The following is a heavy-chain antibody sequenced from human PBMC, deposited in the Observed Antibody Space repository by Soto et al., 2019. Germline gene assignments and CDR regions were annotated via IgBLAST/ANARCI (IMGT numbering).Heavy chain of an antibody. Sequence: GASVKVSCKASGYTFTSYGISWVRQAPGQGLEWMGWISAYNGNTNYAQKLQGRVTMTTDTSTSTAYMELRSLRSDDTAVYYCARDLQIVVGYSRGGRWFDPWGQGTLVTVSS. CDR1: GYTFTSYG. D-gene: IGHD6-19*01. V-gene: IGHV1-18*01. CDR3: ARDLQIVVGYSRGGRWFDP. CDR2: ISAYNGNT. J-gene: IGHJ5*02.